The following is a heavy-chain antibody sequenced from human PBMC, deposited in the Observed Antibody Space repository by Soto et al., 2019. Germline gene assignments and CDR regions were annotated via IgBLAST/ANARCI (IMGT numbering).Heavy chain of an antibody. V-gene: IGHV3-33*01. CDR2: IWYDGSNK. J-gene: IGHJ6*02. D-gene: IGHD3-16*01. Sequence: ALRVSWAASGFTFSCYGRHWVRQATGKGREWVAVIWYDGSNKYDADSVKGRFTISRDNSKNTLYLQMNSLRAEDTAVYYCARDPPTKDYDYVWGSSHGMAVWGQGTTVTVSS. CDR3: ARDPPTKDYDYVWGSSHGMAV. CDR1: GFTFSCYG.